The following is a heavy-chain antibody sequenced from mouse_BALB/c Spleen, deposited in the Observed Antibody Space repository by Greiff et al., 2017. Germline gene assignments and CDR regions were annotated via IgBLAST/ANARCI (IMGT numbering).Heavy chain of an antibody. J-gene: IGHJ2*01. Sequence: QVQLKESGAELVKPGASVKLSCKASGYTFTSYWMHWVKQRPGQGLEWIGEINPSNGRTNYNEKFKSKATLTVDKSSSTAYMQLSSLTSEDSAVYYCASLLPTFFDYWGQGTTVTVYS. CDR2: INPSNGRT. CDR1: GYTFTSYW. V-gene: IGHV1S81*02. CDR3: ASLLPTFFDY. D-gene: IGHD2-1*01.